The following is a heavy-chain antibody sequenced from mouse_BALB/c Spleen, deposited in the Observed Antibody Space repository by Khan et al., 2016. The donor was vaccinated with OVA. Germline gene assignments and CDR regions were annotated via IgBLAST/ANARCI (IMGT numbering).Heavy chain of an antibody. V-gene: IGHV1-15*01. CDR2: IDPKTGVT. CDR3: TRSTFAY. CDR1: GYTFPDYE. Sequence: QVQLQQSGAELVRPGASVTLSCKASGYTFPDYELHWVKQTPVHGLEWIGVIDPKTGVTAYNQKFKGKATLTADKSSSPAYLELRSLTSEDSAVYDCTRSTFAYWGQGTLVTVSA. J-gene: IGHJ3*01.